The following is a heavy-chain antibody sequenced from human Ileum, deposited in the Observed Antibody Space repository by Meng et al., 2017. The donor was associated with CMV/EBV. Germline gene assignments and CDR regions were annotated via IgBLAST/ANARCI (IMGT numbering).Heavy chain of an antibody. CDR2: LRTSGTI. CDR1: GGSIRDYH. V-gene: IGHV4-4*07. D-gene: IGHD3-10*01. J-gene: IGHJ4*02. Sequence: LQESGPGLVKPSETLSLTCSVSGGSIRDYHWTWIRKSAGKGLQWLGRLRTSGTIDHNPSFKSRVTLSIDTSKNQFSLKLTSVTAADTAVYYCGRAGARGVPVDIWGQGTLVTVSS. CDR3: GRAGARGVPVDI.